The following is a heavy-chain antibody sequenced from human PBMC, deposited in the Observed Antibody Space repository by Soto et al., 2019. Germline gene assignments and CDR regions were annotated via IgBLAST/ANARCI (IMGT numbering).Heavy chain of an antibody. Sequence: QVQLVESGGGVVQPGRSLRLSCAASGFTFSSYGMHWVRQAPGKGLEWVAVISYDGSNKYYADSVKGRFTISRDNSKNTLYLQMNSLTTEDTAEYYCAKDPGLYSGYDYYYGMDVWGQGTTVTVSS. J-gene: IGHJ6*02. CDR2: ISYDGSNK. V-gene: IGHV3-30*18. D-gene: IGHD5-12*01. CDR3: AKDPGLYSGYDYYYGMDV. CDR1: GFTFSSYG.